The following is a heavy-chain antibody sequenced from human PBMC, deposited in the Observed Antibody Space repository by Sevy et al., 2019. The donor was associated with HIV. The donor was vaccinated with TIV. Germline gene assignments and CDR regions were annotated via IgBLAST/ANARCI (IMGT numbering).Heavy chain of an antibody. CDR2: IKQDGSEK. Sequence: GGSLRLSCAASGFTFSRYWMSWVRQAPGKGLEWVANIKQDGSEKYYVDSVKGRFTISRDNAKNSLYLQMNSLRAEDTAVYYCARDLRSRPRGITIFGVVTPPHYYGMDVWGQGTTVTVSS. V-gene: IGHV3-7*03. J-gene: IGHJ6*02. CDR3: ARDLRSRPRGITIFGVVTPPHYYGMDV. CDR1: GFTFSRYW. D-gene: IGHD3-3*01.